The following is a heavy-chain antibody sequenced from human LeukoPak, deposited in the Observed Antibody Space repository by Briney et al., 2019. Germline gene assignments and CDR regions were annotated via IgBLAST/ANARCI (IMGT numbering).Heavy chain of an antibody. J-gene: IGHJ3*02. CDR1: GGSISSYY. Sequence: SETLSLTCTVSGGSISSYYWSWIRQPPGKGLEWIGYIYYSGSTNYNPSLKSRVAISRDTSKKQFSLKLSSVTAADTAVYYCARVGGYHGVDAFDIWGQGTMVSVST. D-gene: IGHD3-22*01. CDR3: ARVGGYHGVDAFDI. V-gene: IGHV4-59*01. CDR2: IYYSGST.